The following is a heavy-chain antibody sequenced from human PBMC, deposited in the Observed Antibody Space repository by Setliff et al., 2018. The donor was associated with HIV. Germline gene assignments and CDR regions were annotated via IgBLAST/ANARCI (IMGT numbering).Heavy chain of an antibody. D-gene: IGHD4-17*01. CDR2: IYYSGTT. V-gene: IGHV4-59*01. CDR1: GFTINGYA. Sequence: GSLRLSCVGSGFTINGYAMNWVRQPPGKGLEWIGYIYYSGTTYYNPSLKSRVTMSIDTSKNQFSLKVRSVTAADTAVYYCARDPPGYGDANDYWGQGTLVTVSS. CDR3: ARDPPGYGDANDY. J-gene: IGHJ4*02.